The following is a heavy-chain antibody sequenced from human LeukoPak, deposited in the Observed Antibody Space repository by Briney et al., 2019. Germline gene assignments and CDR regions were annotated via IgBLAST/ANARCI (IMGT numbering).Heavy chain of an antibody. J-gene: IGHJ4*02. Sequence: GGSLRLSCAASGFTFDDYAMHWVRQAPGKGLEWVSGISWNSGSIGYADSVKGRFTISRDNAKNSLYLQMNSLRAEDTAVYYCAKLSYDSSGYCCDYWGQGTLVTVSS. CDR2: ISWNSGSI. V-gene: IGHV3-9*01. CDR1: GFTFDDYA. CDR3: AKLSYDSSGYCCDY. D-gene: IGHD3-22*01.